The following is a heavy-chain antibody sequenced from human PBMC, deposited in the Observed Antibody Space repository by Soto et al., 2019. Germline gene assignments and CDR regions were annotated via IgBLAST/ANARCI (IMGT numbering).Heavy chain of an antibody. Sequence: SETLSLTCTVSGGSISSYYWSWIRQPPGKGLEWIGYIYYSGSTNYNPSLKSRVTISVDTSKNQFSLKLSSVTAADTAVYYCARGGCSGGSCYLRTVDAFDIWGQGTMVTVSS. CDR2: IYYSGST. CDR1: GGSISSYY. CDR3: ARGGCSGGSCYLRTVDAFDI. D-gene: IGHD2-15*01. J-gene: IGHJ3*02. V-gene: IGHV4-59*08.